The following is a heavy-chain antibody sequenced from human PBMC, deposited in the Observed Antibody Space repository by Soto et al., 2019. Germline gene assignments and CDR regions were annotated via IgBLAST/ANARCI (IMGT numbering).Heavy chain of an antibody. D-gene: IGHD3-10*01. J-gene: IGHJ4*02. V-gene: IGHV3-48*03. CDR1: GFTFSGFE. Sequence: GGSLRLSCAASGFTFSGFEMIWVRRAPGKGLEWLSYISSSTITIFYADAVRGRFTISRDDPKRSLYLQMNSLRPEDTAVYYCARVGRGSGTYFLDNWGQGTQVTVSS. CDR2: ISSSTITI. CDR3: ARVGRGSGTYFLDN.